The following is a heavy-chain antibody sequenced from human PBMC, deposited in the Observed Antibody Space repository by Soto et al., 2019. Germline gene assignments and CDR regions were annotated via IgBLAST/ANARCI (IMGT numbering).Heavy chain of an antibody. CDR2: IGYEGVNK. J-gene: IGHJ4*01. Sequence: GGSMRLSCAASGFSFRSLARHWVRQAPGTGLGWVAVIGYEGVNKYYADSVKGRVTISRDNCNNTLYVQMNSLKAEAPAVSDCVSDPYLPTTGRLASLHYWGRETRVTASS. CDR3: VSDPYLPTTGRLASLHY. V-gene: IGHV3-33*08. D-gene: IGHD1-1*01. CDR1: GFSFRSLA.